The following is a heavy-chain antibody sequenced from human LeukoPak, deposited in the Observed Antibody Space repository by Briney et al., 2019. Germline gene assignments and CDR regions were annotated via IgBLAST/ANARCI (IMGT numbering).Heavy chain of an antibody. CDR3: ARDLTYYDSGGYGY. CDR2: IWYDGSNK. J-gene: IGHJ4*02. CDR1: GFTFSSYG. D-gene: IGHD3-22*01. Sequence: PGRSLRLSCAASGFTFSSYGMHWVRQAPGKGLEWVAVIWYDGSNKYYADSVKGRFTISRDNSKNTLYLQMNSLRAEDTAVYYCARDLTYYDSGGYGYWGQGTLVTVSS. V-gene: IGHV3-33*01.